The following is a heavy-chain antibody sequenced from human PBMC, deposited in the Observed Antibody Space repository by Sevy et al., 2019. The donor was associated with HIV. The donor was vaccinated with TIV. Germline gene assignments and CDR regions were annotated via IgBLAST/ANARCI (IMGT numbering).Heavy chain of an antibody. CDR3: GRLSCGGGSCYSAFDY. V-gene: IGHV3-7*01. Sequence: GGSLRLSCTASGFTFSAYWMTWVRQAPGKGLEWVASIREDGSDKKDVDSVRGRLTISRDNAKNSLYLQMNSLRAEDTALYYCGRLSCGGGSCYSAFDYWGQGTLVTVSS. J-gene: IGHJ4*02. CDR2: IREDGSDK. D-gene: IGHD2-15*01. CDR1: GFTFSAYW.